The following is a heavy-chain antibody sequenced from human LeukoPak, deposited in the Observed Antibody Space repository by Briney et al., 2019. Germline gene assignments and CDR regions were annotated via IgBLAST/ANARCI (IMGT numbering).Heavy chain of an antibody. CDR3: ARVLNYYDNSRYFYFFDY. J-gene: IGHJ4*02. CDR1: GASISTSGHY. D-gene: IGHD3-22*01. Sequence: SETLSLTCSVSGASISTSGHYWSWIRQHPGKGLDWIGYIYYSGDTHYNASLRSRVSISVDTSQSQFPLKLSSVTAADTAVYYCARVLNYYDNSRYFYFFDYWGQGTPVTVSS. V-gene: IGHV4-31*03. CDR2: IYYSGDT.